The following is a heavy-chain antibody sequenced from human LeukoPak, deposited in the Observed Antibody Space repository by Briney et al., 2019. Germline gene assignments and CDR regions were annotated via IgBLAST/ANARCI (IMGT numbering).Heavy chain of an antibody. V-gene: IGHV1-2*06. CDR1: GGTFCSYA. CDR3: ARDLVGGIWSAGF. D-gene: IGHD3-3*01. CDR2: ITPNTGDT. J-gene: IGHJ4*02. Sequence: ASVKVSCKASGGTFCSYAISRVRQAPGQGLEWMGRITPNTGDTIYAQRFQGRVTMARDTSICAAYMELSSLTSDDTAIYYCARDLVGGIWSAGFWGQGTLVSVSS.